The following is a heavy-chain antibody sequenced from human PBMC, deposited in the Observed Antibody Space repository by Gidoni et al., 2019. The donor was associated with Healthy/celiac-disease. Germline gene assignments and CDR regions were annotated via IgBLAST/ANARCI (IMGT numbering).Heavy chain of an antibody. Sequence: QVQLVESGGGVVQPVGALRLSRVAPGSPSSSYGLHWVRQAPGKGLEWVAVISYDGSNKYYADSVKGRFTISRDNSKNTLYLQMNSLRAEDTAVYYCAKAGDYCTNGVCSYYFDYWGQGTLVTVSS. CDR2: ISYDGSNK. CDR3: AKAGDYCTNGVCSYYFDY. D-gene: IGHD2-8*01. CDR1: GSPSSSYG. V-gene: IGHV3-30*18. J-gene: IGHJ4*02.